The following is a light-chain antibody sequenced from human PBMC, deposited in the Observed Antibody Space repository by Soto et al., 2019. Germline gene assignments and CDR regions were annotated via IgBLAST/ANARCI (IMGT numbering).Light chain of an antibody. Sequence: QSALTQPASVSGSPGQSIAISCTGTSSDVGGYNYVSWYQQRPGKAPKLMIYDVYYRPSGVSDRFSGSKSGNTASLIISGLQAEDEGDYYCTSYTGGSTHVVFGGGTKLTVL. V-gene: IGLV2-14*01. CDR3: TSYTGGSTHVV. CDR2: DVY. J-gene: IGLJ2*01. CDR1: SSDVGGYNY.